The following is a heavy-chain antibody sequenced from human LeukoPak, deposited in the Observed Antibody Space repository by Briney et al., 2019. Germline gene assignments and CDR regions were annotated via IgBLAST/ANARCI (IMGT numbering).Heavy chain of an antibody. V-gene: IGHV4-59*01. J-gene: IGHJ4*02. CDR3: ARSLAAATYYFDY. CDR2: IYYSGST. D-gene: IGHD6-6*01. CDR1: GGSISSYY. Sequence: XXXLSLTCTVSGGSISSYYWSWIRQPPGKGLEWIGYIYYSGSTNYNPSLKSRVTISVDTSKNQFSLKLSSVTAADTAMYYCARSLAAATYYFDYWGQGTLVTVSS.